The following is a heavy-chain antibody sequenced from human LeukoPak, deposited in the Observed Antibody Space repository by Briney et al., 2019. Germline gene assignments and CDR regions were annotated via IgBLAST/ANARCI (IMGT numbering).Heavy chain of an antibody. D-gene: IGHD6-13*01. V-gene: IGHV4-31*03. CDR1: GGSISSGGFY. CDR3: AREATRAGGYFDN. CDR2: IYYSGST. Sequence: SETLSLTCTVSGGSISSGGFYWSWIRQYPGKGLEWIGYIYYSGSTYYNPSLKSRFTISLDTSRNQFSLKVSSVTAADTAVYYCAREATRAGGYFDNWGQGILVTVSS. J-gene: IGHJ4*02.